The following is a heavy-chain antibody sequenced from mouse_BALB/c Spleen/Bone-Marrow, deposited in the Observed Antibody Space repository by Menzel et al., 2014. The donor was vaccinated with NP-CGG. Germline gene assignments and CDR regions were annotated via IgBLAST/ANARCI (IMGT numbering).Heavy chain of an antibody. V-gene: IGHV4-1*02. CDR2: INPDSSTI. Sequence: DVQLVESGGGLVQSGGSLKLPCAASGFDFSRYWMSWVRQAPGKGLEWIGEINPDSSTINYTPSLKDKFIISRDNAKNPLYLQMSKVRYEDTALYYCAREGIPAWFAYWGQGTLVTVAA. J-gene: IGHJ3*01. CDR3: AREGIPAWFAY. CDR1: GFDFSRYW.